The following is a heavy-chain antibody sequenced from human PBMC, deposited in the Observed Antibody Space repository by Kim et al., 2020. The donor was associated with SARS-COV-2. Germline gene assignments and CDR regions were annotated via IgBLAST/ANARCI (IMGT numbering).Heavy chain of an antibody. Sequence: GGSLRLSCAASGFTFSSYGMHWVRQAPGKGLEWVAVIWYDGSNKYYADSVKGRFTISRDNSKNTLYLQMNSLRAEDTAVYYCAKGRSRDGYTQWYFDYWGQGTLVTVSS. CDR3: AKGRSRDGYTQWYFDY. J-gene: IGHJ4*02. D-gene: IGHD5-12*01. CDR2: IWYDGSNK. V-gene: IGHV3-33*06. CDR1: GFTFSSYG.